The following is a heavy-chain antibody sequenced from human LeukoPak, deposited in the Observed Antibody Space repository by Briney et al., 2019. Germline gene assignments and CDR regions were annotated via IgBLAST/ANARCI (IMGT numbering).Heavy chain of an antibody. J-gene: IGHJ4*02. CDR3: AREGPRYDSSGYYPYYFDY. V-gene: IGHV3-66*02. CDR2: IYSGGST. Sequence: PGGSLRLSCAASGFTVSSDYMSWVRQAPGKGLEWVSVIYSGGSTYYADSVKGRFTISRDNSKNTLYLQMNSLRVEDTAVYYCAREGPRYDSSGYYPYYFDYWGQGTLVTVSS. CDR1: GFTVSSDY. D-gene: IGHD3-22*01.